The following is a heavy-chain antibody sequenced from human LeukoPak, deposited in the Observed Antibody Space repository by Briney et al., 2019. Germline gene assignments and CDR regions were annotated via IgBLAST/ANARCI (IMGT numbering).Heavy chain of an antibody. CDR1: GFTFDDYA. V-gene: IGHV3-9*01. CDR2: ISWNSGSI. CDR3: ATYRQVLLPFES. J-gene: IGHJ4*02. Sequence: GRSLRLSCAASGFTFDDYAMHWVRQAPGKGLEWVSGISWNSGSIGYADSVKGRFTISRDNAKNSLYLQMNSLRAEDTAIYYCATYRQVLLPFESWGQGTLVTVSS. D-gene: IGHD2-8*02.